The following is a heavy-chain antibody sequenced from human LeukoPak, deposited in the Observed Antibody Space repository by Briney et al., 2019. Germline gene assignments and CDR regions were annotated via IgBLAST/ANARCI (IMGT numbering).Heavy chain of an antibody. D-gene: IGHD2-21*02. Sequence: PSQTLSLTCTVSGGSISSGDYYWSWIRQPPGKGLEWIGYIYYSGSTYYNPSLKSRVTISVDTSKNQFSLKLSSVTAADTAVYYCARSAYCGGDCYRYYYYGMDVWGQGTTVTASS. V-gene: IGHV4-30-4*01. CDR2: IYYSGST. J-gene: IGHJ6*02. CDR1: GGSISSGDYY. CDR3: ARSAYCGGDCYRYYYYGMDV.